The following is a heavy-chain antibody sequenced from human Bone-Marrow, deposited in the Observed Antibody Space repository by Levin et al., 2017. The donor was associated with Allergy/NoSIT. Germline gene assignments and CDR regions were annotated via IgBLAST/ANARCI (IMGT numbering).Heavy chain of an antibody. Sequence: GESLKISCAASGFTFGNYAMSWVRQAPGKGLDWVSSISYSVTSTYYADSVKDQFTISRDNSKNTLYLQMNSLRAEDTAVYYCARGGINAFDVWGQGTMLTVSS. CDR3: ARGGINAFDV. D-gene: IGHD3-10*01. CDR2: ISYSVTST. V-gene: IGHV3-23*01. J-gene: IGHJ3*01. CDR1: GFTFGNYA.